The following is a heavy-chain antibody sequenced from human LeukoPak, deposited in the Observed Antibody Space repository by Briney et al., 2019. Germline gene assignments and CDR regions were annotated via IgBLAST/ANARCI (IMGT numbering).Heavy chain of an antibody. CDR2: ISSSSSYI. CDR3: ARDLDYYDSSGPSSD. Sequence: PGGSPRLSCAASGFTFSSYSMNWVRQAPGKGLEWVSSISSSSSYIYYADSVKGRFTISRDNAKNSLYLQMNSLRAEDTAVYYCARDLDYYDSSGPSSDWGQGTLVTVSS. V-gene: IGHV3-21*01. CDR1: GFTFSSYS. J-gene: IGHJ4*02. D-gene: IGHD3-22*01.